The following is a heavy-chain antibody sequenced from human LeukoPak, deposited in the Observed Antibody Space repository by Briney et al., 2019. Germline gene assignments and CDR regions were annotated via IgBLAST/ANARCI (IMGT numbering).Heavy chain of an antibody. Sequence: GGSLRLSCAASGSTFSSYWMSWVRQAPGKGLEWVANIKQDGSEKYYVDSVKGRFTISRDNAKNSLYLQMNSLRAEDTAVYYCARDYITIFGVVDDAFDIWGQGTMVTVSS. CDR3: ARDYITIFGVVDDAFDI. V-gene: IGHV3-7*01. CDR2: IKQDGSEK. CDR1: GSTFSSYW. D-gene: IGHD3-3*01. J-gene: IGHJ3*02.